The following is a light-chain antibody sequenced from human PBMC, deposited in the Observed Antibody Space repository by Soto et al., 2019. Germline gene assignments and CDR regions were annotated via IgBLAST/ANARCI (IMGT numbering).Light chain of an antibody. J-gene: IGKJ5*01. CDR3: QQYNNWPRT. V-gene: IGKV3-15*01. CDR1: QSISNN. CDR2: GAS. Sequence: EIVMTQSPATLSVSPGERATLSCRASQSISNNLAWYLQKPGQSPRLLIYGASSRATGIPARFSGSGPGTEFTLTISSLQSEDFAVYYCQQYNNWPRTFGQGTRLEIK.